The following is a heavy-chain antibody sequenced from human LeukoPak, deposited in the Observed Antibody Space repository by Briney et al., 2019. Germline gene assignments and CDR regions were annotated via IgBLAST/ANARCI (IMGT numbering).Heavy chain of an antibody. CDR2: TPYDGNTK. CDR1: GFSFSSFA. Sequence: GESLRLSCAASGFSFSSFAMHWVRQAPGKGLEWVAVTPYDGNTKYYADSVLGRFTISRDNSKNTLYLQMNSLRAEDTALYYCARDGNSGYDLTYYYGMDVWGQGTTVTVSS. J-gene: IGHJ6*02. D-gene: IGHD5-12*01. CDR3: ARDGNSGYDLTYYYGMDV. V-gene: IGHV3-30-3*01.